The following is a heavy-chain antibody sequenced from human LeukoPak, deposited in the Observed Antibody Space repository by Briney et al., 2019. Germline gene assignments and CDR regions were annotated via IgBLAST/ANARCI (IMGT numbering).Heavy chain of an antibody. CDR1: GFTFSSYG. V-gene: IGHV3-23*01. D-gene: IGHD2-2*01. CDR2: ISGSGAGT. CDR3: AKGLSADYYYMDV. J-gene: IGHJ6*03. Sequence: GGTLRLSCAASGFTFSSYGMNWVRQAPGKGLEWVSTISGSGAGTYYADSVKGRFTISRDNSKNTLYLQMSSLRAEDTAIYYCAKGLSADYYYMDVWGKGTTVTVSS.